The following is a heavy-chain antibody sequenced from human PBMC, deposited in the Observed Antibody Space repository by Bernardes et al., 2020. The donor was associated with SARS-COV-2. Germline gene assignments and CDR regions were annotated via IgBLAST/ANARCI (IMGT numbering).Heavy chain of an antibody. D-gene: IGHD2-21*01. CDR1: GYTFSDYY. J-gene: IGHJ4*02. CDR3: ARTFYYDRGGDSLFDY. V-gene: IGHV1-2*02. Sequence: ASVKVSCTASGYTFSDYYTHWLRQAPGQGLEWMGWFSPKSGATNLAQKFQGRVTMTRDTSISTDYMELSRLRSDDTAVYYCARTFYYDRGGDSLFDYWGQGTPVTVSS. CDR2: FSPKSGAT.